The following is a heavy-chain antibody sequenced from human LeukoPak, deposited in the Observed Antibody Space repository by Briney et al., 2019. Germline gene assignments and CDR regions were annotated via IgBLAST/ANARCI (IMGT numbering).Heavy chain of an antibody. CDR2: ISGGGGTT. Sequence: GGSLRLSCVVSGFSFNSHWMSWVRRAPGKGLEWVSAISGGGGTTYYADSVKGRFTISRDNSKNTLYLQMNSLRAEDTAVYYCAKVPPFGSSSVAYYFDYWGQGTLVTVSS. V-gene: IGHV3-23*01. CDR3: AKVPPFGSSSVAYYFDY. CDR1: GFSFNSHW. D-gene: IGHD6-6*01. J-gene: IGHJ4*02.